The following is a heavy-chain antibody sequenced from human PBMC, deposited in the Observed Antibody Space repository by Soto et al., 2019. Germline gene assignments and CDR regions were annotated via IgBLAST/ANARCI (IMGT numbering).Heavy chain of an antibody. CDR1: GFTFTRHS. J-gene: IGHJ4*02. V-gene: IGHV3-21*05. CDR2: ISSSSSYT. D-gene: IGHD6-19*01. Sequence: PGGSLRLSCAASGFTFTRHSMNWVRQAAGKGLEWVSYISSSSSYTNYADSVKGRFTISRDNAKNSLYLQMNSLRAEDTAVYYCAFIAVAGLDYWGQGTLVTVSS. CDR3: AFIAVAGLDY.